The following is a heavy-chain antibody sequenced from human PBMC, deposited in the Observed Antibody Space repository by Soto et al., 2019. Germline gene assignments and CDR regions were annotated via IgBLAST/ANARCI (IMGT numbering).Heavy chain of an antibody. J-gene: IGHJ3*02. D-gene: IGHD2-8*01. CDR1: GGSISSSSW. Sequence: HLQESGPGLVRPSETLSLTCAVSGGSISSSSWWTWVRQSPEKGLEWIGEFYHAGSPDYNPSFQSRVTIIVDKSKNNFSLRLTSLTAADTAVYYCARGSSFRCDFDIWCQGTTVTVYS. CDR3: ARGSSFRCDFDI. CDR2: FYHAGSP. V-gene: IGHV4-4*02.